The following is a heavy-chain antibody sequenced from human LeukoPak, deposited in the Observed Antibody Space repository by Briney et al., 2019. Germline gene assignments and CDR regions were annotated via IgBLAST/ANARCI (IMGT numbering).Heavy chain of an antibody. Sequence: PSETLSLTCTVSSGSISSYYWGWIRQPPGKGLEWIGSIYHSGSTYYNPSLKSRVTISVDTSKDQFSLKLSSVTAADTAVYYCARVLGIVVVPAAYDAFDIWGQGTMVTVSS. V-gene: IGHV4-38-2*02. D-gene: IGHD2-2*01. CDR3: ARVLGIVVVPAAYDAFDI. CDR2: IYHSGST. J-gene: IGHJ3*02. CDR1: SGSISSYY.